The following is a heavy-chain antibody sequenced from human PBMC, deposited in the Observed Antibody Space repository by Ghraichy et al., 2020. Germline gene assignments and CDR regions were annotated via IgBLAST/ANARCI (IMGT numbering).Heavy chain of an antibody. V-gene: IGHV4-30-4*07. Sequence: SETLALTCAVSGGSISSGGYSWSWIRQPPGKGLEWIGYIYYSGSTYYNPSLKSRVTISVDTSKNQFSLKLSSVTAADTAVYYCARAYYDFWSGYYYYYYGMDVWGQGTTVTVSS. CDR1: GGSISSGGYS. D-gene: IGHD3-3*01. CDR3: ARAYYDFWSGYYYYYYGMDV. CDR2: IYYSGST. J-gene: IGHJ6*02.